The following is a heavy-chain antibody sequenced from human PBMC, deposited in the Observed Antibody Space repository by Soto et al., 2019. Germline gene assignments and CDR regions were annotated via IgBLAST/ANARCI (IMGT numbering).Heavy chain of an antibody. D-gene: IGHD3-22*01. Sequence: PGGSLILSCTASGFTFGDYAMSWFRQAPGKGLEWVGFIRSKAYGGTTEYAASVKGRFTISRDDSKSIAYLQMNSLKTEDTAVYYCTRGLYDSSGLPVDYWGQGTLVTVSS. V-gene: IGHV3-49*03. CDR3: TRGLYDSSGLPVDY. J-gene: IGHJ4*02. CDR2: IRSKAYGGTT. CDR1: GFTFGDYA.